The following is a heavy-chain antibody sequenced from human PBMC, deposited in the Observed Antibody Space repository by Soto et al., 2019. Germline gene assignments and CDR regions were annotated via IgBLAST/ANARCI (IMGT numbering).Heavy chain of an antibody. D-gene: IGHD7-27*01. CDR2: IYWDDDK. V-gene: IGHV2-5*02. CDR3: VNSSKGLGRSAFDI. J-gene: IGHJ3*02. Sequence: QITLKESGPTLVKPTQNLTLTCTVSGFSLTTSAVSVGWIRQPPGKAQEWLTLIYWDDDKRFSPSLKSRLSSTRDTSKNQVVLTMINMDPVDTATYFCVNSSKGLGRSAFDIWGQGTMVTVSS. CDR1: GFSLTTSAVS.